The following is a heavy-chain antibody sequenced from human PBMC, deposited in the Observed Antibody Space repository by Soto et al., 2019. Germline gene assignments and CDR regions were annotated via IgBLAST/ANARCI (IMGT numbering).Heavy chain of an antibody. Sequence: SETLSLTCTVSGGSVSSGSYYWSWIRQPPGKGLEWIGYIYYSGNTNYNPSLKSRVTISVDTYKNQFSLKLSSVTAADTAVYYCARDRWGPIAAAGTSLDGMDVWGQGTTVTVSS. D-gene: IGHD6-13*01. CDR2: IYYSGNT. J-gene: IGHJ6*02. CDR1: GGSVSSGSYY. V-gene: IGHV4-61*01. CDR3: ARDRWGPIAAAGTSLDGMDV.